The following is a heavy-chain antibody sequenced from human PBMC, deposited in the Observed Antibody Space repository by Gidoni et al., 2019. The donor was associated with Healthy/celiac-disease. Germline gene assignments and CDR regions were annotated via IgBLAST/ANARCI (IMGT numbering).Heavy chain of an antibody. J-gene: IGHJ5*02. CDR1: GGSFSGYY. D-gene: IGHD6-19*01. CDR2: INHSGST. CDR3: ARGRPGYSSGLGWFDP. V-gene: IGHV4-34*01. Sequence: QVQLQPWGAGLLKPSETLSLTCAVYGGSFSGYYWSWIRQPPGKGLEWIGEINHSGSTNYNQSLKSRVTISVDTSKNQFSLKLSSVTAADTAVYYCARGRPGYSSGLGWFDPWGQGTLVTVSA.